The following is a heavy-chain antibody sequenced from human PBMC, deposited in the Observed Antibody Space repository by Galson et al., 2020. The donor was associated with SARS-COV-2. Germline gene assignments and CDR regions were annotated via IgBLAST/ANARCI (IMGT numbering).Heavy chain of an antibody. Sequence: SGPTLVKPTQTLTLTCTFSGFSFSDSGVAVGWIRQPPRKSLEWLGVIYWDDDKRYNPSLKSRLTITKDASRNQVVLSMTNMDPLDTATYFCAHTGWYDYYFDHWGQGTLVTVSS. CDR3: AHTGWYDYYFDH. CDR1: GFSFSDSGVA. D-gene: IGHD6-19*01. V-gene: IGHV2-5*02. J-gene: IGHJ4*02. CDR2: IYWDDDK.